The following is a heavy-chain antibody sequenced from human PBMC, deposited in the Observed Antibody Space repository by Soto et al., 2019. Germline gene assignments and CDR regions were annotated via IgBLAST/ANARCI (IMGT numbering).Heavy chain of an antibody. CDR1: GFTFSSYG. V-gene: IGHV3-23*01. Sequence: EVQVLESGGGLVQPGGSLRLSCAASGFTFSSYGMNWVRQAPGKGLEWVSGIRSDGDTTYNADSVKGRFTVSRDTSKNTVDLQMNTLRAEDTAVYYCAKGKGVRATPDGANCWGQGTLVTVSS. CDR2: IRSDGDTT. CDR3: AKGKGVRATPDGANC. D-gene: IGHD3-3*01. J-gene: IGHJ4*02.